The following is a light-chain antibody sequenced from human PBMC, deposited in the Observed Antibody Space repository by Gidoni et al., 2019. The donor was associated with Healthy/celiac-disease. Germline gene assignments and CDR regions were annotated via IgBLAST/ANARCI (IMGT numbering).Light chain of an antibody. CDR2: DAS. Sequence: IVFTHSPATLSLSPGERATLSCRASQSVSSYLAWYQQKPGQAPRLLIYDASNRATGIPARFSGSGSGTDFTLTISSLEPEDFAVYYCQQRSNWPPATFGQGTRLEIK. J-gene: IGKJ5*01. V-gene: IGKV3-11*01. CDR3: QQRSNWPPAT. CDR1: QSVSSY.